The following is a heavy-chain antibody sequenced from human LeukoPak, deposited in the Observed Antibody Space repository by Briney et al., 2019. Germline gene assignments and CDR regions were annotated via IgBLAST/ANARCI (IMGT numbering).Heavy chain of an antibody. Sequence: SETLSLTCTVSGGSISSYYWSWIRQPPGKGLEWIGYIYTSASTNYNPSLKSRVTISVDPSKNQFSLKLSSVTAADTAVYYCARSDRYSYYYMDVWGKGTTVTVSS. CDR3: ARSDRYSYYYMDV. CDR2: IYTSAST. CDR1: GGSISSYY. V-gene: IGHV4-4*09. J-gene: IGHJ6*03.